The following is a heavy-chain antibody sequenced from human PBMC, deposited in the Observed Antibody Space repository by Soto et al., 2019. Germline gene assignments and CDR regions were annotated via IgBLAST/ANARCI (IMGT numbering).Heavy chain of an antibody. CDR1: GFSLSTSGVG. D-gene: IGHD3-10*01. V-gene: IGHV2-5*02. CDR3: AHRRQHYYGSGQGDWFDP. Sequence: QITLKESGPTLVKPTQTLTLTCTFSGFSLSTSGVGVGWIRQPPGKALEWLALIYWDDDKRYSPSPKSRLTITKDTSKNQVVLTMTNMDPVDTATYYCAHRRQHYYGSGQGDWFDPWGQGTLVTVSS. CDR2: IYWDDDK. J-gene: IGHJ5*02.